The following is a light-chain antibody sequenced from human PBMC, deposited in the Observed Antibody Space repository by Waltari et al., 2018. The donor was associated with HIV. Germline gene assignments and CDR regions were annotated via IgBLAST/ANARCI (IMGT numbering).Light chain of an antibody. J-gene: IGKJ3*01. Sequence: IQMTQSPSFLAASVGDRVTITCRASQSIKLYLNWYQQKPGKAPRLLIFTASSLQSGVPSRVIGSAAETNFTLTISSRQPEDFAAYYCQQAFSGPFVFGPGTKVEVK. CDR1: QSIKLY. V-gene: IGKV1-39*01. CDR2: TAS. CDR3: QQAFSGPFV.